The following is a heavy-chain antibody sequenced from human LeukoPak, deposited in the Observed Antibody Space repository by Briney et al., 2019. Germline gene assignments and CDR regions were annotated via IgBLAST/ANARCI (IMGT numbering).Heavy chain of an antibody. CDR2: INQDGREK. D-gene: IGHD2-2*01. CDR3: ARDDCSSISRYHNWFDP. V-gene: IGHV3-7*01. Sequence: GGSLRLSCAASGFTFSSYWMSWVGQAPGKGLEGVANINQDGREKYYVDSVKGRFTISRDNAKNSLYLQMNSLRAEDTAVYYCARDDCSSISRYHNWFDPWRQGTLVTVSS. J-gene: IGHJ5*02. CDR1: GFTFSSYW.